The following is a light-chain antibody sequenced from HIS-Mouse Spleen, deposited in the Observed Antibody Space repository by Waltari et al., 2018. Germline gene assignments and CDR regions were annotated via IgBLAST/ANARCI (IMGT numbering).Light chain of an antibody. V-gene: IGLV2-8*01. CDR3: SSYAGSNNLV. CDR1: SRDVGGYNY. Sequence: QSALTQPPSASGSPGQSVTISCTGTSRDVGGYNYVPWYQQHPGKAPKLMIYEVSKRPSGVPDRFSGSKSGNTASLTVSGLQAEDEADYYCSSYAGSNNLVFGGGTKPTVL. J-gene: IGLJ2*01. CDR2: EVS.